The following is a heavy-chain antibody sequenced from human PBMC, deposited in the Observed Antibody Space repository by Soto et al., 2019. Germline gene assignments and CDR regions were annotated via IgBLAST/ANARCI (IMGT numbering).Heavy chain of an antibody. V-gene: IGHV3-23*01. CDR1: GFTFNSYA. D-gene: IGHD3-3*01. CDR2: ISGSGDVT. J-gene: IGHJ6*02. Sequence: EVQLLESGGGLVQPGGSLRLSCAASGFTFNSYAMTWVRQAPGKGLEWVSSISGSGDVTFYAASVEGRFTISRDNSKITFFLQLNSLKIEDTAVYYCTTVDTISGVVTKMYPVWGQGATVTVSS. CDR3: TTVDTISGVVTKMYPV.